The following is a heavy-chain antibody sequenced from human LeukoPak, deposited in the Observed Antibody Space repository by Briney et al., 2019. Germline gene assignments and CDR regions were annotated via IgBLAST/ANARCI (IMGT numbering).Heavy chain of an antibody. V-gene: IGHV4-34*01. J-gene: IGHJ4*02. CDR2: INHSGST. CDR1: GGSFSGYY. CDR3: ARGASLDY. Sequence: SETLSLTCAVYGGSFSGYYWSWIRQSPGKGLEWIGEINHSGSTNYNPSLKSRVIISVDTSKNQFSLKLSSVTAADTAVYYCARGASLDYWGQGTLVTVSS.